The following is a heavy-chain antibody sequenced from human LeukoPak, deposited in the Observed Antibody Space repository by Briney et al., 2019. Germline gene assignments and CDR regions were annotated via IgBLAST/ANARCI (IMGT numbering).Heavy chain of an antibody. D-gene: IGHD1-14*01. CDR2: IYYSGST. Sequence: SETLSLTCTVSGGSISSYYWSRIRQPPGKGLEWIGYIYYSGSTNYNPSLKGRVTISVDTSKDQFSLKLSSMTAADTAVYYCARHPGENWFDHWGQGTLVTVSS. V-gene: IGHV4-59*01. J-gene: IGHJ5*02. CDR3: ARHPGENWFDH. CDR1: GGSISSYY.